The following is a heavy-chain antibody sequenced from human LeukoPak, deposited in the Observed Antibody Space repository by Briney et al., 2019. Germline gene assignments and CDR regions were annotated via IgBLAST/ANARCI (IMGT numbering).Heavy chain of an antibody. CDR3: ARSAHGRRVVPAASRYYYYGMDV. D-gene: IGHD2-2*01. Sequence: SETLSLTCAVYGGSFSGCYWSWIRQPPGKGLEWVGEINYSGSTNYNPSLKSRVTISGDTTKNQFSLKLSSVTAADTAVYHCARSAHGRRVVPAASRYYYYGMDVWGKGTTVTVSS. CDR2: INYSGST. V-gene: IGHV4-34*01. CDR1: GGSFSGCY. J-gene: IGHJ6*04.